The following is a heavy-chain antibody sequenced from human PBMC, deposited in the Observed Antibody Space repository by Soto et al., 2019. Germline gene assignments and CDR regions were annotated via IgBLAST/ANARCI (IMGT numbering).Heavy chain of an antibody. J-gene: IGHJ5*02. CDR1: GCTLSTYT. Sequence: XGSLRLSCAAAGCTLSTYTMTWVRPAPGKGLEWVSSISSSSTYIYYADSVKGRFTISRDDAKNSLFLQMNSLRAEDTAVYYCARDSCKVLPIRGWYDLWPQGTLVTVSS. V-gene: IGHV3-21*01. D-gene: IGHD3-10*01. CDR3: ARDSCKVLPIRGWYDL. CDR2: ISSSSTYI.